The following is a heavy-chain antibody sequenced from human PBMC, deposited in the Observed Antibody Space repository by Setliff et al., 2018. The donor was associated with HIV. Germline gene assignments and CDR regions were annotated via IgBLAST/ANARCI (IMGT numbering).Heavy chain of an antibody. Sequence: SETLSLTCTVSGGSFSSGSYYWSWIRQSAGKGLEWIGRIYTSGSTNYNPSLKSRVTISVDTSKNQFSLKLSCVTAADTAVYYCAREGGKLWFGELLYAFDIGGQGTMVTVS. CDR1: GGSFSSGSYY. CDR2: IYTSGST. V-gene: IGHV4-61*02. CDR3: AREGGKLWFGELLYAFDI. J-gene: IGHJ3*02. D-gene: IGHD3-10*01.